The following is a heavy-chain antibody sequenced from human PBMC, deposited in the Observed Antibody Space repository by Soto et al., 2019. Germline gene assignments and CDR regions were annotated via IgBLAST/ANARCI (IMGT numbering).Heavy chain of an antibody. CDR2: IYPGDSDT. J-gene: IGHJ5*02. Sequence: YSFTSYWIGWVRQMPGKGLEWMGIIYPGDSDTRYSPSFQGQVTISADKSISTAYLQWSSLKASDTAVYYCARTSYDILTGYYSNWFDPWGQGTLVTVSS. D-gene: IGHD3-9*01. CDR1: YSFTSYW. CDR3: ARTSYDILTGYYSNWFDP. V-gene: IGHV5-51*01.